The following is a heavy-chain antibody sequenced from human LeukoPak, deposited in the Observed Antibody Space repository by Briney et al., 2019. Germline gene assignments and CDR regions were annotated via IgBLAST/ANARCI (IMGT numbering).Heavy chain of an antibody. V-gene: IGHV5-51*01. D-gene: IGHD2-21*02. CDR2: IYPGDSDT. CDR3: ARGVVVTAPPFDY. CDR1: GYSFTSYW. Sequence: GESLKISCKGSGYSFTSYWISWVRQMPGKGLEWMGIIYPGDSDTRYSPSFQGQVTISADKSISTAYLQWSSLKASDTAMYYCARGVVVTAPPFDYWGQGTLVTVSS. J-gene: IGHJ4*02.